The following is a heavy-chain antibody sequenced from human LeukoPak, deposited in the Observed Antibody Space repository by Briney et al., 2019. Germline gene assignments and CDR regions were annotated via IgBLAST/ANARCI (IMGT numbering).Heavy chain of an antibody. Sequence: PSETLSLTCAVSGGSISSSNWWSWVRQPPGKGLEWIGEIYHSGSTNYNPSLKSRVTISVDTSKNQFSLKLSSVTAADTAVYYCAGGWARYYGDVSEDYWGQGTLVTVSS. J-gene: IGHJ4*02. CDR3: AGGWARYYGDVSEDY. D-gene: IGHD4-17*01. CDR1: GGSISSSNW. V-gene: IGHV4-4*02. CDR2: IYHSGST.